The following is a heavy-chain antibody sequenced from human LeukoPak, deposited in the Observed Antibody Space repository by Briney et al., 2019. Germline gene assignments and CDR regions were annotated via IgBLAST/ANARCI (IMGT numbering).Heavy chain of an antibody. D-gene: IGHD3-22*01. V-gene: IGHV3-23*01. J-gene: IGHJ4*02. CDR1: GFTVSSYA. CDR3: AKLPAYYYDSSVI. Sequence: GGSLRLSCAASGFTVSSYAMSWVRQAPRKGLELVSAISGSGGSTYYADSVKGRFTISRDNSKNTLYLQMNSLRAEDTAVYYCAKLPAYYYDSSVIWGQGTLVTVSS. CDR2: ISGSGGST.